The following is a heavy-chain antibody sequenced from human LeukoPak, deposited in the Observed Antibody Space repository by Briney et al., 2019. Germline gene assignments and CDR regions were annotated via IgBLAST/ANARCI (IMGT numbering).Heavy chain of an antibody. V-gene: IGHV1-2*02. CDR2: INPNSGGT. D-gene: IGHD3-22*01. CDR1: GYTFTGYY. J-gene: IGHJ4*02. CDR3: ARTSDSSGYLLGY. Sequence: EASVKVSCKASGYTFTGYYMHWVRQAPGQGLEWMGWINPNSGGTNYAQKFQGRVTMTRDTSISTAYMELSRLRSDDTAVYYCARTSDSSGYLLGYWGQGTLVTVSS.